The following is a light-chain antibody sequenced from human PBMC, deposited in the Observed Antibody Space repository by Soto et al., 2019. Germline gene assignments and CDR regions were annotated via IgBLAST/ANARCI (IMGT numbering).Light chain of an antibody. J-gene: IGLJ3*02. V-gene: IGLV2-14*01. CDR2: DVT. CDR1: SSDIGGYNS. Sequence: QPALTQPASVSGSPGQSITISCTGTSSDIGGYNSVSWYQQHPGKVPKLLIYDVTNRPSGISNRFSGSKSGNTASLTVSGLQAEDEADYYCSSYGSSNTVVFGGGTKLTVL. CDR3: SSYGSSNTVV.